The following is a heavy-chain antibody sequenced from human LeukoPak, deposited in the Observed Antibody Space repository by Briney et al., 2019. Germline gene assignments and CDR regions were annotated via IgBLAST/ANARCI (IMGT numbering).Heavy chain of an antibody. D-gene: IGHD6-19*01. CDR3: ARLTYSSGPPYFDY. V-gene: IGHV4-59*01. CDR1: GGSISSYY. Sequence: SETLSLTCTVSGGSISSYYWSWIRQPPGKGLEWIGYIYYSGSTNYNPSLKSRATISVDTSKNQFSLKLSSVTAADTAVYYCARLTYSSGPPYFDYWGQGTLVTVSS. CDR2: IYYSGST. J-gene: IGHJ4*02.